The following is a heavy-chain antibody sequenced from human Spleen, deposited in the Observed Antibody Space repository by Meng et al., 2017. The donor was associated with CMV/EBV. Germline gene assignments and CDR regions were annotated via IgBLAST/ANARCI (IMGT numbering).Heavy chain of an antibody. CDR3: ARDPRRGGSYGSYYYGMDV. J-gene: IGHJ6*02. Sequence: ASVKVSCKASGYTFTSYYMHWVRQAPGQGLEWMGIINTSGGSTSYAQKFQGRVTMTRDTSTSTVYMELSSLRSEDTAVYYCARDPRRGGSYGSYYYGMDVWGQGTTVTVSS. CDR2: INTSGGST. CDR1: GYTFTSYY. D-gene: IGHD5-18*01. V-gene: IGHV1-46*01.